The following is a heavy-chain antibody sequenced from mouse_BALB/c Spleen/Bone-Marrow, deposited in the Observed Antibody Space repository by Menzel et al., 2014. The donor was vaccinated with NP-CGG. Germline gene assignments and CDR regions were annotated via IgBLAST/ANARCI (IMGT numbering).Heavy chain of an antibody. CDR3: EPHYYVCAWFAY. V-gene: IGHV1S127*01. Sequence: VQLQQSGPQLVRPGASVKISCKVSGYLICSYWMYWVKPMSGQGLECIGMIDPSDSETRLNLKFKDKATLTVDKSFSTSYRQLNSPPSEDSAVYYCEPHYYVCAWFAYEGEGTLVTGSA. CDR2: IDPSDSET. CDR1: GYLICSYW. D-gene: IGHD1-2*01. J-gene: IGHJ3*01.